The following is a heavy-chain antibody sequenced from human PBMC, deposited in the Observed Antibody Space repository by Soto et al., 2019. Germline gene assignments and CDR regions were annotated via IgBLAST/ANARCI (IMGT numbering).Heavy chain of an antibody. J-gene: IGHJ6*02. CDR1: GYTFTGYY. Sequence: GASVKVSCKASGYTFTGYYMHWVRQAPGQGLEWMGWINPNSGGTNYAQKFQGWVTMTRDTSISTAYMELSRLRSDDTAVYYCARVTVHSGYNKGGVRVVKDQIYGMDVWGQGTTVTLSS. CDR3: ARVTVHSGYNKGGVRVVKDQIYGMDV. V-gene: IGHV1-2*04. D-gene: IGHD5-12*01. CDR2: INPNSGGT.